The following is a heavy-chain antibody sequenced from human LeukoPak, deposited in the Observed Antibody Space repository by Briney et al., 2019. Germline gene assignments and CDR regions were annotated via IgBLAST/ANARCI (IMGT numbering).Heavy chain of an antibody. J-gene: IGHJ4*02. Sequence: SHTLSLTCTGSGGSISGNNYYWGWLRQPPGKGLNWIANAYYTGTTYYNPSLKSRVTVSVDTSKNQFSLKLSSVTAADTAVYYCARQDTITTPGVDYWGQGTPVTVSS. CDR1: GGSISGNNYY. CDR3: ARQDTITTPGVDY. D-gene: IGHD3-3*01. V-gene: IGHV4-39*01. CDR2: AYYTGTT.